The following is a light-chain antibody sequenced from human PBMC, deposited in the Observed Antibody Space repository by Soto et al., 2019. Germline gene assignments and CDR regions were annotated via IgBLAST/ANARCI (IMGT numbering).Light chain of an antibody. J-gene: IGKJ1*01. CDR2: KAS. Sequence: DIQRTHSPSTLSGSVGDRVTMTCRASQTISSWLAWYQQKPGKAPKLLIYKASTLKSGVPSRFSGSGSGTEFTLTISSLQPDDFATYYCQHYNSYSEAFGQGTKVDIK. CDR3: QHYNSYSEA. V-gene: IGKV1-5*03. CDR1: QTISSW.